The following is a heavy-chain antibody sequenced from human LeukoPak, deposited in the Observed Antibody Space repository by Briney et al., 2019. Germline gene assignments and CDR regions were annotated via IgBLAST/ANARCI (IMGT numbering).Heavy chain of an antibody. CDR2: IYYSGST. V-gene: IGHV4-59*01. CDR1: GGSISSYY. CDR3: ARSRGWFGEFEDY. D-gene: IGHD3-10*01. Sequence: SETLSLTCTVSGGSISSYYWSWIRQPPGKGLEWIGYIYYSGSTNYNPSLKSRVTISVDTSKNQFSLKLSSVTAADTAVYYCARSRGWFGEFEDYWGQGTLVTVSS. J-gene: IGHJ4*02.